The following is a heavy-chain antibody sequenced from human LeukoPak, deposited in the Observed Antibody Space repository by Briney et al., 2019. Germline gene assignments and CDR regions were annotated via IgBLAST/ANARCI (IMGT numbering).Heavy chain of an antibody. CDR3: ARARITMVRGVSDFDY. CDR1: GGTFSSYA. CDR2: IIPIFGTA. J-gene: IGHJ4*02. D-gene: IGHD3-10*01. Sequence: ASVKVSCKASGGTFSSYAISWVRQAPGQGLEWIGGIIPIFGTANYAQKFQGRVTITADESTSTAYMELSRLRSDDTAVYYCARARITMVRGVSDFDYWGQGTLVTVSS. V-gene: IGHV1-69*13.